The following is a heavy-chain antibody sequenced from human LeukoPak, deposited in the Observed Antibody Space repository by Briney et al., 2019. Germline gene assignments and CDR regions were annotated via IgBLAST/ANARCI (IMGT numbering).Heavy chain of an antibody. D-gene: IGHD7-27*01. V-gene: IGHV3-23*01. CDR1: GFTFSSYA. CDR3: ARDQDWGFFDI. J-gene: IGHJ3*02. Sequence: GGSLRLSCAAPGFTFSSYAMSWVRQAPGKGLECISGFSGSGGSTYYADSVKGRFTISRDNAKNSLYLQMSSLRAEDTAIYYLARDQDWGFFDIWGQGTMVTVSS. CDR2: FSGSGGST.